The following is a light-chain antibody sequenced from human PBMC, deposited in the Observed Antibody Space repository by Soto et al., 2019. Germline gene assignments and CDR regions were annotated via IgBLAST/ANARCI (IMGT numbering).Light chain of an antibody. CDR3: QQYNNWPPLT. CDR1: QSVSSN. Sequence: EIVMTQSPATLSVSPGERATLSCRASQSVSSNLACYQQKLGQAPRLLIYGASTRATGITARFSGSGSGTEFTLTISSLQSEDFAVYYCQQYNNWPPLTFGGGTKVEIK. J-gene: IGKJ4*01. V-gene: IGKV3-15*01. CDR2: GAS.